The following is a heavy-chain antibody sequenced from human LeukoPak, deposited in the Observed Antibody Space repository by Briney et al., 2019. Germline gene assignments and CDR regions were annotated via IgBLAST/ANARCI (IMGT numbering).Heavy chain of an antibody. D-gene: IGHD4-11*01. Sequence: GGSLRLSCAASGFTVSSNYMSWVRQAPEKGLEWVSVIYSGGSTYYADSVKGRFTISRDNSKNTLYLQMNSLRAEDTAVYYCAKDPYSNYANWFDPWGQGTLVTVSP. V-gene: IGHV3-53*01. CDR1: GFTVSSNY. J-gene: IGHJ5*02. CDR2: IYSGGST. CDR3: AKDPYSNYANWFDP.